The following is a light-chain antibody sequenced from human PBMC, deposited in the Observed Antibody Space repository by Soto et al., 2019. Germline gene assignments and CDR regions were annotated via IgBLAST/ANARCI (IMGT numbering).Light chain of an antibody. J-gene: IGKJ4*02. Sequence: EIVMTQSPATLSVSPGEGASISCRASQNVNTNFAWYQQKPGQTPKLLIFDASIRAAGIPARFSGSGSGTEFTLTINSLQSDDVAVYYCQQYDDWPLTFGGGTKVEIK. CDR1: QNVNTN. CDR2: DAS. CDR3: QQYDDWPLT. V-gene: IGKV3-15*01.